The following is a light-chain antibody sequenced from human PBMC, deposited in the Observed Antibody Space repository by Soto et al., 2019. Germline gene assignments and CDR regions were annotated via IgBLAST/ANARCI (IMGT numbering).Light chain of an antibody. J-gene: IGLJ2*01. CDR2: DVS. CDR1: SSDVGGYNY. V-gene: IGLV2-14*01. Sequence: QSALTQPASVSGSPGQSITISCTGTSSDVGGYNYVSWYQQHPGKPPKLMVYDVSNRPSGVSNRFSGSKSGNTASLTISGLQAEDEGDYYCSSYTSSSTLVFGGGTKLTVL. CDR3: SSYTSSSTLV.